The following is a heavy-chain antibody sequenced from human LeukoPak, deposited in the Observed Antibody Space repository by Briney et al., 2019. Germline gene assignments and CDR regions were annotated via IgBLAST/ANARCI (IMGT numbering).Heavy chain of an antibody. V-gene: IGHV4-34*01. CDR1: GTSFGSYY. J-gene: IGHJ4*02. CDR2: VNHSGYT. D-gene: IGHD4-17*01. CDR3: ARMTTGHDF. Sequence: PSETLSLTCAVSGTSFGSYYWSWIRQPPGKGLEWIGEVNHSGYTNDNPSLKSRVTISVDTSKNQFSLRLRSVTAADTGVYFCARMTTGHDFWGQGTLVTVSS.